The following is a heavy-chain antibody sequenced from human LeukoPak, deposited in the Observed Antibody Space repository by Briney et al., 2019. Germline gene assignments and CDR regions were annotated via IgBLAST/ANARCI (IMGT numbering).Heavy chain of an antibody. CDR3: AGIYSSSWYH. CDR2: INHSGST. Sequence: PSETLSLTCAVYGGSFSGYYWSWIRQPPGKGLEWIGEINHSGSTNYNPSLKSRVTISVDTSKNQFSLKLSSVTAADTAVYYCAGIYSSSWYHWGQGTLVTVSS. CDR1: GGSFSGYY. D-gene: IGHD6-13*01. J-gene: IGHJ5*02. V-gene: IGHV4-34*01.